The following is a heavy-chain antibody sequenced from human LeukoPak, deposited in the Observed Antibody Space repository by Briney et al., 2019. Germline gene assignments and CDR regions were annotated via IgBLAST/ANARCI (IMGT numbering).Heavy chain of an antibody. CDR2: IYYSWST. J-gene: IGHJ4*02. CDR3: ARSICSSTSCYTGDDY. V-gene: IGHV4-39*01. Sequence: SETLSLTCTVSGGSISSSSYYWGWGRQPPGTGLNWTGSIYYSWSTYYNPSLKRRVTISVDTSKNQFSLKLSSVTAADTAVYYCARSICSSTSCYTGDDYWGQGTLVTVSS. CDR1: GGSISSSSYY. D-gene: IGHD2-2*02.